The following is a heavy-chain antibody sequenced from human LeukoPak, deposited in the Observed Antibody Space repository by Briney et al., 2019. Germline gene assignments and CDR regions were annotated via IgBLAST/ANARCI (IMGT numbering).Heavy chain of an antibody. CDR3: ARDQEHYFDY. D-gene: IGHD1-26*01. Sequence: PGGSLRLSCAASGFTFSSYAMHWVRQAPGKGLEWVAVISYDGSNKYYADSVKGRFTISRDNSKNTLYLQMNSLRAEDTAVYYCARDQEHYFDYWGQGTLVTVSS. CDR1: GFTFSSYA. CDR2: ISYDGSNK. V-gene: IGHV3-30*04. J-gene: IGHJ4*02.